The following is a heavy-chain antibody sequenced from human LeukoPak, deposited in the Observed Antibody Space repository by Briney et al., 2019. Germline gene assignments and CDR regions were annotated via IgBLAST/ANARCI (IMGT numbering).Heavy chain of an antibody. Sequence: PGGSLRLSCVASGFTFSSYAMSWVRQAPGKGLEWVSAISGSGGSTYYADSVKGRFTISRDNSKNTLYLQMNSLRAEDTAVYYCAKDRGDCSSTSCYTPVDAFDIWGQGTMVTVSS. CDR2: ISGSGGST. V-gene: IGHV3-23*01. J-gene: IGHJ3*02. CDR3: AKDRGDCSSTSCYTPVDAFDI. D-gene: IGHD2-2*01. CDR1: GFTFSSYA.